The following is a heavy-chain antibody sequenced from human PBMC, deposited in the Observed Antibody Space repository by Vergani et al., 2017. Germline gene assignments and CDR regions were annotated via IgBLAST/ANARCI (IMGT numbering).Heavy chain of an antibody. V-gene: IGHV3-30*02. D-gene: IGHD3-16*01. Sequence: QVQLVESGGGVVQRGGSLTLSCATSGFTLSNSDMPWICQGPGKGLEFVAFIQFDASNQYSSDSVKGRFTLSRDFSKNTLSLQMNSLRTDETGPYSCAKRFRGWGIDCWGQRTQVIVSS. CDR2: IQFDASNQ. J-gene: IGHJ4*02. CDR3: AKRFRGWGIDC. CDR1: GFTLSNSD.